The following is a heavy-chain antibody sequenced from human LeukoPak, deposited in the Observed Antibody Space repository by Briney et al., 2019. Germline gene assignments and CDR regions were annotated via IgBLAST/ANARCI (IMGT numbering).Heavy chain of an antibody. J-gene: IGHJ4*02. D-gene: IGHD3-10*01. V-gene: IGHV1-69*01. CDR2: IIPIFGTA. CDR1: GGTFSSYA. Sequence: GASVKVSCKASGGTFSSYAISWVRQAPGQGLEWMGGIIPIFGTANYAQKFQGGVTITADESTSTAYMELSSLRSEDTAVYYCARGPWFPPESYFDYWGQGTLVTVSS. CDR3: ARGPWFPPESYFDY.